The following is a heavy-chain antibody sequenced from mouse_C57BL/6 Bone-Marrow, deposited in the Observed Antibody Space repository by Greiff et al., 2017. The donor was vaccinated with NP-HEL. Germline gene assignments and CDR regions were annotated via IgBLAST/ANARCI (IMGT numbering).Heavy chain of an antibody. Sequence: VQLQQPGAELVMPGASVKLSCKASGYTFTSYWTHWVKQRPGQGLEWIGEIDPSDSYTNYNQKFKGKSTLTVDKSSSTAYMQLSSLTSEDSAVYYCARTYWYFDVWGTGTTVTVSS. V-gene: IGHV1-69*01. CDR1: GYTFTSYW. CDR2: IDPSDSYT. J-gene: IGHJ1*03. CDR3: ARTYWYFDV.